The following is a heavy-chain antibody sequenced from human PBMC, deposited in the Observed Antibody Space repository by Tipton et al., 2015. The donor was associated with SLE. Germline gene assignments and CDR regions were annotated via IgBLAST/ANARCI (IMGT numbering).Heavy chain of an antibody. Sequence: QLVQSGGGLVQPGRSLRLSCAASGFTFDEHAMHWVRQVPGRGLEWVSGVIGNTHRIRYADSVRGRFTISRDNAENSLFLQMNSLSAEDTAVYYCVRGSEPMCGGDCYPDSNYFDFWGQGTLVTVSS. CDR1: GFTFDEHA. V-gene: IGHV3-9*01. D-gene: IGHD2-21*01. J-gene: IGHJ4*02. CDR2: VIGNTHRI. CDR3: VRGSEPMCGGDCYPDSNYFDF.